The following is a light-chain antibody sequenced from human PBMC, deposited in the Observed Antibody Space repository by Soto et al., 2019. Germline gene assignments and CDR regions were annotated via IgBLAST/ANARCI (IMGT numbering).Light chain of an antibody. J-gene: IGKJ2*01. Sequence: EIVLTQSPGTLSLSTGERATLSCRASQSVSSTYLAWYQQKPGQAPRLLIYGTSSRATGIPDRFSGSGSGTDFTLTINRLEPEDFAVYYCQQYETFAQVTKLEIK. CDR3: QQYET. V-gene: IGKV3-20*01. CDR2: GTS. CDR1: QSVSSTY.